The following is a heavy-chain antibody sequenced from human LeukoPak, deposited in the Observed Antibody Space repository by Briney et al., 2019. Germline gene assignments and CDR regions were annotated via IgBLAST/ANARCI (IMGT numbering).Heavy chain of an antibody. CDR3: ARPYSSGVKDAFDI. Sequence: PETLSLTCTVSGGSISSSGYYWGWIRQPPGKGLEWIGSVYYSGSTYYNPSLKSRVTISVDTSKNQFSLKLSSVTAADTAVYYCARPYSSGVKDAFDIWGQGTMVTVSS. V-gene: IGHV4-39*01. D-gene: IGHD6-19*01. CDR2: VYYSGST. CDR1: GGSISSSGYY. J-gene: IGHJ3*02.